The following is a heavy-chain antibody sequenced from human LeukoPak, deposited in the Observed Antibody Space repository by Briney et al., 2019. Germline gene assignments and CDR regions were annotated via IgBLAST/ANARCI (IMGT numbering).Heavy chain of an antibody. CDR3: ARELPSTEWFGELLFYFDY. CDR1: GYTFTSYD. D-gene: IGHD3-10*01. Sequence: ASVKVSCKASGYTFTSYDINWVRQATGQGLEWMGWMNPISGGTNYAQKFQGRVTMTRDTPISTAYMELRSLRSDDTAVYYCARELPSTEWFGELLFYFDYWGQGTLVTVSS. V-gene: IGHV1-2*02. CDR2: MNPISGGT. J-gene: IGHJ4*02.